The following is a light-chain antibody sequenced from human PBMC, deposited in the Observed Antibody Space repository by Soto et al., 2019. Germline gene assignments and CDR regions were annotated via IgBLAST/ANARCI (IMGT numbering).Light chain of an antibody. J-gene: IGLJ3*02. V-gene: IGLV2-14*03. CDR3: ISYRISSAPTWV. CDR1: SSDVSGYTS. CDR2: DVI. Sequence: QSVLTQPASVSGSPGQSITISCTGTSSDVSGYTSVSWYQQHPGQAPKLLIYDVIDRPSGVSHRFSGSRSGHTASLTISGLQAEDEAAYHCISYRISSAPTWVFGGGTKLTVL.